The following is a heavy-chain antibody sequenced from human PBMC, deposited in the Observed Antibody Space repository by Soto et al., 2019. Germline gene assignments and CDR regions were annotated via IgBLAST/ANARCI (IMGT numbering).Heavy chain of an antibody. CDR3: ASRPQDIVVVPAAIGLDWFDP. CDR2: IIPIFGTA. V-gene: IGHV1-69*06. D-gene: IGHD2-2*02. J-gene: IGHJ5*02. Sequence: QVQLVQSGAEVKKPGSSVKVSCKASGGTFSSYAISWVRQAPGQGLEWMGGIIPIFGTANYAQKFQGRVTIPADKSTGTAYMELSSLRSEDTAVYYCASRPQDIVVVPAAIGLDWFDPWGQGTLVTVSS. CDR1: GGTFSSYA.